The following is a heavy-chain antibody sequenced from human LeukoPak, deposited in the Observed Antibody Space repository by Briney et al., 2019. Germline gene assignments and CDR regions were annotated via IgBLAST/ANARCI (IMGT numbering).Heavy chain of an antibody. J-gene: IGHJ4*02. V-gene: IGHV3-48*03. CDR2: ISSSGSTI. CDR3: ARDLGDITMVRGDADY. Sequence: GGSLRLSCAASGFTFSSYEMNCVRQAPGKGLEWVSYISSSGSTIYYADSVKGRFTISRDNAKNSLYLQMNSLRAEDTAVYYCARDLGDITMVRGDADYWGQGTLVTVSS. CDR1: GFTFSSYE. D-gene: IGHD3-10*01.